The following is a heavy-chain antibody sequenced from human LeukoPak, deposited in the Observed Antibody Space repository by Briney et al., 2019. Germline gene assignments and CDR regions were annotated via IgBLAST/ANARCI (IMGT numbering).Heavy chain of an antibody. D-gene: IGHD2-8*02. CDR1: GYTFTSYG. J-gene: IGHJ4*02. CDR3: ARGKGGVGRGRFDY. V-gene: IGHV1-18*01. Sequence: GASVKVSCKASGYTFTSYGISWVRQAPGQGLEWMGWISAYNGNTNYAQKLQGRVTMTTDTSTGTAYMELSSLRSEDTAVYYRARGKGGVGRGRFDYWGQGTLVTVSS. CDR2: ISAYNGNT.